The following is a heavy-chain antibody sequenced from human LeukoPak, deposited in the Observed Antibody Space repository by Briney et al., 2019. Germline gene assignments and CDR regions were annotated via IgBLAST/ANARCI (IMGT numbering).Heavy chain of an antibody. CDR3: ARYDYSNYSLDY. CDR2: MNPNSGNT. V-gene: IGHV1-8*01. D-gene: IGHD4-11*01. J-gene: IGHJ4*02. CDR1: GYTFTSYD. Sequence: ASVKVSCKASGYTFTSYDINWVRQATGQGLEWMGWMNPNSGNTGYAQKFQGRVTMTRNTSISTAYMELSSLRSEDTAVYYCARYDYSNYSLDYWGQGTLVTVSS.